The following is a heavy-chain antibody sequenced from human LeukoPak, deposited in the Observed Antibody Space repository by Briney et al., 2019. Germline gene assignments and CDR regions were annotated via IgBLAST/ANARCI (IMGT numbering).Heavy chain of an antibody. CDR2: VYHGGSS. Sequence: PSETLSLTCTVSGYSISSGFYWGWIRQPPGKGLEWIGNVYHGGSSYYSPSLKSRVTISVDTSKNQFSLNLYSVTAADTAVYYCARRVGSSDCFDYWGQGTLVTVSS. CDR3: ARRVGSSDCFDY. J-gene: IGHJ4*02. D-gene: IGHD6-6*01. CDR1: GYSISSGFY. V-gene: IGHV4-38-2*02.